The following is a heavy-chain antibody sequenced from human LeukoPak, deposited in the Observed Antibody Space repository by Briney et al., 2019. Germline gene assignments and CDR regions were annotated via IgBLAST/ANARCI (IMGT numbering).Heavy chain of an antibody. D-gene: IGHD6-25*01. CDR3: AKSGGAVSDY. CDR2: ISGSGGRT. CDR1: GFTFSDYY. J-gene: IGHJ4*02. V-gene: IGHV3-23*01. Sequence: GGSLRLSCAASGFTFSDYYMSWIRQAPGKGLEWVSAISGSGGRTHYADSVKGRFTISRDNSKNTLYLQMNSLRAEDTAIYYCAKSGGAVSDYWGQGTLVTVSS.